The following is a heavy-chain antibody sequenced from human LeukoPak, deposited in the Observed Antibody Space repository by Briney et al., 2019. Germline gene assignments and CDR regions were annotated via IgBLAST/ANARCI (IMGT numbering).Heavy chain of an antibody. Sequence: GASVNVSCKASGYTFTSYGISWVRQAPGQGLEWMGWISAYNGNTNYAQKLQGRVTMTTDTSTSTAYMELRSLRSDDTAVYYCARRIGDYDGRDYYYYYMDVWGKGTTVTISS. CDR1: GYTFTSYG. CDR2: ISAYNGNT. J-gene: IGHJ6*03. CDR3: ARRIGDYDGRDYYYYYMDV. V-gene: IGHV1-18*01. D-gene: IGHD4-17*01.